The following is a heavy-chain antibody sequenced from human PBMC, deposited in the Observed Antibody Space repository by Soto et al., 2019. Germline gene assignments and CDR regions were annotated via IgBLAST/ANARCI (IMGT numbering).Heavy chain of an antibody. V-gene: IGHV1-3*01. CDR2: INAGNGNT. Sequence: QVQLVQSGAEVKKPGASVKVSCKASGYTFTSYAMHWVRQAPGQRLEWMGWINAGNGNTKYSQKFQGRVTITRDTSASTTYMELSSLISEDTAVYYCARGVAGPILWFDPWGQGTLVTVSS. J-gene: IGHJ5*02. D-gene: IGHD6-19*01. CDR3: ARGVAGPILWFDP. CDR1: GYTFTSYA.